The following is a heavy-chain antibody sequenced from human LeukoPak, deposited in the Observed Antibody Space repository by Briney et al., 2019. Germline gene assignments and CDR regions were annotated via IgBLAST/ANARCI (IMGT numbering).Heavy chain of an antibody. Sequence: GASVRVSCAASGFTFSSYWMNWVRQAPRDGLEWLATIKEDGSEKYYVDSVKCRCTISRDNAKNSLYLQLNRMRAEDTAVYYCAIRGIDLDYWGQGALVTVSS. J-gene: IGHJ4*02. CDR1: GFTFSSYW. CDR2: IKEDGSEK. CDR3: AIRGIDLDY. V-gene: IGHV3-7*01.